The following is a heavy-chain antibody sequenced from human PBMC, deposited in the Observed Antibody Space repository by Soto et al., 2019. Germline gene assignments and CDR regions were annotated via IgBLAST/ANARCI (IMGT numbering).Heavy chain of an antibody. CDR1: GGSISSDVYY. V-gene: IGHV4-31*03. Sequence: TLSLTCTVSGGSISSDVYYWNWIRQRPGKGLGWIGNIYYRGNTNYNPSLKSRIIMSMDMSENQFSLKLTSVTAAYTAVYYCARGWDYYGMDGWGQGTTGNVSS. CDR2: IYYRGNT. J-gene: IGHJ6*02. CDR3: ARGWDYYGMDG. D-gene: IGHD3-16*01.